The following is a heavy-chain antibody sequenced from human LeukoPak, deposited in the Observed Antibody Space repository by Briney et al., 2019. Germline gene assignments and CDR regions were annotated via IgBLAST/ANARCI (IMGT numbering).Heavy chain of an antibody. D-gene: IGHD5-18*01. V-gene: IGHV3-11*01. Sequence: GGSLRLSCAASGFTFSDYYMSLIRQAPGKGLEWVSYMSSSGSTIYYADSVKGRFTISRDNAKNSLYLQMNSLRAEDTAVYYCTTDSNTAMVTAPTGEWDYWGQGTLVTVSS. CDR1: GFTFSDYY. CDR2: MSSSGSTI. CDR3: TTDSNTAMVTAPTGEWDY. J-gene: IGHJ4*02.